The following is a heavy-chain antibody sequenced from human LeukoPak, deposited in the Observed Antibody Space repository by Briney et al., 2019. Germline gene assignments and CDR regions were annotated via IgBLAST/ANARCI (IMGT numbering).Heavy chain of an antibody. V-gene: IGHV1-69*05. Sequence: SVKVSCKASGGTFSSYAISWLRQAPGQGLEWMGRIIHIFGRANYAQKFQDRVTITTDESTSTAYMELSSLRSEDTAVYYCARGRLRLGLPGFDYWGQGTLVTVSS. J-gene: IGHJ4*02. CDR2: IIHIFGRA. CDR3: ARGRLRLGLPGFDY. CDR1: GGTFSSYA. D-gene: IGHD3-16*01.